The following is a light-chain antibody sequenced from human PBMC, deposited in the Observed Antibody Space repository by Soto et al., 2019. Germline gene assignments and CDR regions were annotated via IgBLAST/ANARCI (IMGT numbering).Light chain of an antibody. CDR3: QQSNNWPWT. V-gene: IGKV3D-20*02. Sequence: EIVLTQSPGTLSLSPGERATLSCRASQSVSNNYLAWYQQKPGQAPRLLIYGASNRATGIPDRFSGSGSGTDFTLSISRLEPEDFAVYYCQQSNNWPWTLGQGTKVDIK. CDR2: GAS. J-gene: IGKJ1*01. CDR1: QSVSNNY.